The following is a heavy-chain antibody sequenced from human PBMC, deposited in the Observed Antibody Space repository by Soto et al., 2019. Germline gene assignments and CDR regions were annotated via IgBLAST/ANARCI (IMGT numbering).Heavy chain of an antibody. J-gene: IGHJ6*02. CDR2: IIPIFGTA. D-gene: IGHD4-4*01. CDR3: ARVNSNYVRTYYYGMDV. CDR1: GGTFSSYA. V-gene: IGHV1-69*13. Sequence: ASVKVSCKASGGTFSSYAISWVRQAPGQGLEWMGGIIPIFGTANYAQKFQGRVTITADESTSTAYMELSSLRSEDTAVYYCARVNSNYVRTYYYGMDVWGQGTTVTVSS.